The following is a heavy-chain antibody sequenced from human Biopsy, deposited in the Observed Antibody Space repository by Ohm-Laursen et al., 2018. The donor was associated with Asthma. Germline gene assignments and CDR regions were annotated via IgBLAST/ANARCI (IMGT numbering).Heavy chain of an antibody. CDR2: ISWNSGNI. V-gene: IGHV3-9*01. CDR1: GFTFSNYV. D-gene: IGHD3-22*01. Sequence: SLRLSCAASGFTFSNYVMSWVRQAPGKGLEWVSSISWNSGNIDYADSVKGRFTISRDNAKNSLYLQMQSLRPEDTAFYYCAKSADYYDSTDYLDFWGRGTPVTVSS. J-gene: IGHJ4*01. CDR3: AKSADYYDSTDYLDF.